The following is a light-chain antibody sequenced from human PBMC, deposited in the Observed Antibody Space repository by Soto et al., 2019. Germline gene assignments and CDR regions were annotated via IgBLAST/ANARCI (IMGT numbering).Light chain of an antibody. J-gene: IGLJ3*02. V-gene: IGLV2-14*01. CDR1: SSDVGSYNY. CDR2: EVN. CDR3: SSYTSISTRV. Sequence: QSALTQPASVSGSPGQSITISCTGTSSDVGSYNYVSWYQQHPGKAPKLMIYEVNNRPSGVSNRFSGSKSGNTGSLTISGAPGGGGGYYYCSSYTSISTRVFGGGTQLTVL.